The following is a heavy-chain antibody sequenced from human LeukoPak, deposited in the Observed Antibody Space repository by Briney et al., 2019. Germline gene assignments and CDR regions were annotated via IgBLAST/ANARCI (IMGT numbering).Heavy chain of an antibody. CDR3: AGTWSFDY. CDR2: ISADGTTT. Sequence: QTGGSLRLSCAVSGFSLSNDWMHWVRRAPGKGLLWVSRISADGTTTNYADSVKGRFTISRDNAKNTLYLQMDSLRADDTAVYYCAGTWSFDYWGQGTLVTVSS. V-gene: IGHV3-74*01. CDR1: GFSLSNDW. D-gene: IGHD2-15*01. J-gene: IGHJ4*02.